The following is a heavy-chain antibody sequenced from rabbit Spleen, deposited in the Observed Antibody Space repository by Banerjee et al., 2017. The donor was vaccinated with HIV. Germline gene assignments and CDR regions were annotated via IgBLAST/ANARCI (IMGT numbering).Heavy chain of an antibody. CDR3: ARDTSSSFSSYGMDL. CDR2: INAVTGRA. D-gene: IGHD1-1*01. J-gene: IGHJ6*01. V-gene: IGHV1S40*01. CDR1: GFSFSSSND. Sequence: QSLEESGGDLVKPGASLTLTCTASGFSFSSSNDMCWVRQAPGKGLEWIACINAVTGRAVYASWAKGRFTFSKTSSTTVTLQMTSVTAADTATYFCARDTSSSFSSYGMDLWGPGTLVTVS.